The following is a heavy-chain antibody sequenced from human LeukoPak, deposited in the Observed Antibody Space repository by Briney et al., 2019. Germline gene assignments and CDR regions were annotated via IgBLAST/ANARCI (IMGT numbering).Heavy chain of an antibody. CDR2: IYTSGST. CDR1: GGSISSGSYD. V-gene: IGHV4-61*02. J-gene: IGHJ5*02. Sequence: SQTLSLTCTVSGGSISSGSYDGSWIRQPAGKGLEWIGRIYTSGSTNYNPSLKSRVTISVDTSKNQFSLKLSSVTAADTAVYYCARGPGAMIFLRSWGQGTLVTVSS. D-gene: IGHD3-22*01. CDR3: ARGPGAMIFLRS.